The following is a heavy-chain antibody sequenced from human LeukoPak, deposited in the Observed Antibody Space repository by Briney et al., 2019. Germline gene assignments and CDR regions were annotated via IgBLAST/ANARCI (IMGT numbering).Heavy chain of an antibody. CDR2: INHSGST. Sequence: SETLSLTCAVYGGSFSGYYWSWIRQPPGKGLEWIGEINHSGSTNYNPSLKSRVTISVDTSKNQFSLKLSSVTAADTAVYYCARGRLGYYGSGSYHKGFDPWDQGTLVTVSS. V-gene: IGHV4-34*01. D-gene: IGHD3-10*01. CDR1: GGSFSGYY. J-gene: IGHJ5*02. CDR3: ARGRLGYYGSGSYHKGFDP.